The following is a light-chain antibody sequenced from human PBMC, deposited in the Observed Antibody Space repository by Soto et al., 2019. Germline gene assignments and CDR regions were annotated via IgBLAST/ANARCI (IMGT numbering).Light chain of an antibody. CDR1: QSLSSSSS. CDR2: GAS. Sequence: EIVLTQSPGTLSLSPGESATLSCRASQSLSSSSSLAWYQQKPGQTPRLLIYGASSRATGIPDRFSGSGSGTDFTLTISRLEPEDFAVYYCHHYGSSPPWTFGQGTKVEIK. V-gene: IGKV3-20*01. J-gene: IGKJ1*01. CDR3: HHYGSSPPWT.